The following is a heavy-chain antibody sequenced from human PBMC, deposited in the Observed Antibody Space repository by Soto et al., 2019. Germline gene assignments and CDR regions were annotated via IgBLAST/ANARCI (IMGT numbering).Heavy chain of an antibody. Sequence: PGGSLRLSCAASGFTFSSHSMNWVRQAPGKGLEWVSSISSSSSYIYYADSVKGRFTISRDNAKNLVYLQMNSLRAEDTAVYYCARLDSGSLDYWGRGTLVTVSS. V-gene: IGHV3-21*01. CDR2: ISSSSSYI. J-gene: IGHJ4*02. D-gene: IGHD6-25*01. CDR3: ARLDSGSLDY. CDR1: GFTFSSHS.